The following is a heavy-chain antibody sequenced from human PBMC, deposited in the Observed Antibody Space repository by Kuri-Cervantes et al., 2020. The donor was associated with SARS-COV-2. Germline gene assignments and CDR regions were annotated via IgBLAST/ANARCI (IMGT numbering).Heavy chain of an antibody. D-gene: IGHD2-2*01. V-gene: IGHV4-59*01. Sequence: ESLKISCTVSGGSISSYYWSWIRQPPGKGLEWIGYIYYSGSTNYNPSLKSRVTISVDTSKSQFSLKLSSVTAADTAVYYCARSTSYWYFDLWGRGTLVTVSS. CDR1: GGSISSYY. J-gene: IGHJ2*01. CDR3: ARSTSYWYFDL. CDR2: IYYSGST.